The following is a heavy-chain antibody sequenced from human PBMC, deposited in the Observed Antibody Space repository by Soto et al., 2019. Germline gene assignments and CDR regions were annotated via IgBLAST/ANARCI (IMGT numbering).Heavy chain of an antibody. CDR3: ARIADCGTTSCSFPSRFHIRGYYYYYGLDV. J-gene: IGHJ6*02. V-gene: IGHV1-18*01. CDR1: GYTFTSYD. D-gene: IGHD2-2*01. CDR2: TSAYNGNS. Sequence: ASVKVSCKASGYTFTSYDINWVRQAPGQGLEWVGWTSAYNGNSNYAQKYHGRVTMTTDTSTSTAYMEMSSLRSDDTAVYYCARIADCGTTSCSFPSRFHIRGYYYYYGLDVWGQGTMVTVSS.